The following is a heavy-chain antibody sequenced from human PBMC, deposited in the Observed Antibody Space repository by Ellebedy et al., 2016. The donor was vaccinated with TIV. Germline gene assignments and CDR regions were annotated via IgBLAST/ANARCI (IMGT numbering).Heavy chain of an antibody. CDR3: ARDRGHGADY. D-gene: IGHD1-26*01. CDR2: IWFNGTNK. J-gene: IGHJ4*02. V-gene: IGHV3-33*01. Sequence: GESLKISCAGSGFSFSDYGMHWVRQAPGKGLEWVAAIWFNGTNKYYADSVRGRFTISRDNSRSTLFLQTSTLRVDDTAIYYCARDRGHGADYWGLGALVTVTS. CDR1: GFSFSDYG.